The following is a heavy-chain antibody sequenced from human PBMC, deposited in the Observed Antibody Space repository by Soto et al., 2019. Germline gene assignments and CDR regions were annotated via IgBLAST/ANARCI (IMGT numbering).Heavy chain of an antibody. CDR3: APMGV. J-gene: IGHJ6*02. CDR1: GCTVSSYA. Sequence: PXGSLTLSCAASGCTVSSYAMSWVRQAPGKGLEWVSGISGSDNSTYYADSVKGRFTISRDNSKNTLYLQMSSLRADDTAVYYCAPMGVWGQGTTVTVSS. CDR2: ISGSDNST. V-gene: IGHV3-23*01.